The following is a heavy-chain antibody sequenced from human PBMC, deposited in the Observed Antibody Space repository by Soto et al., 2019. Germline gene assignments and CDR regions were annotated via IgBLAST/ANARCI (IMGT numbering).Heavy chain of an antibody. Sequence: SETLSLTCTVSGGSISSSSYYWGWIRQPPGKGLEWIGSIYYSGSTYYNPSLKSRVTISVDTSKNQFSLKLSSVTAADTAVYYCARFGSGSYSYYYYYYGMDVWGQGTTVTVSS. CDR2: IYYSGST. CDR3: ARFGSGSYSYYYYYYGMDV. CDR1: GGSISSSSYY. D-gene: IGHD3-10*01. J-gene: IGHJ6*02. V-gene: IGHV4-39*01.